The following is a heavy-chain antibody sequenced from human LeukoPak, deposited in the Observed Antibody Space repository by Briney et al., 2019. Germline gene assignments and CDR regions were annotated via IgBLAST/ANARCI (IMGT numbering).Heavy chain of an antibody. V-gene: IGHV3-53*01. CDR1: GFTVSSNY. CDR3: AREFYDNSGGEDAFDI. D-gene: IGHD3-22*01. J-gene: IGHJ3*02. CDR2: IYSGGST. Sequence: GGSLRLSCAASGFTVSSNYMNWVRQAPGKGLEWVSVIYSGGSTFYADSVEGRFTISRDNSNNTLYLQMNSLRAEDTAMYYCAREFYDNSGGEDAFDIWGPGTMVTVSS.